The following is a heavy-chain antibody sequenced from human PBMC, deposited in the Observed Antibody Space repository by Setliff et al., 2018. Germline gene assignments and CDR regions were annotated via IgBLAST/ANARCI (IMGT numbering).Heavy chain of an antibody. D-gene: IGHD1-1*01. Sequence: PSETLSLTCTVSGGSISSYYWSWIRQPPWKGLEWIGYIYTSGSTNYNPSLKSRVTISLDTSKNQFSLKLSSVTAADTAVYYCARFCGTSNCQRAPLFDYWGQGILVTVSS. V-gene: IGHV4-4*08. CDR3: ARFCGTSNCQRAPLFDY. CDR1: GGSISSYY. CDR2: IYTSGST. J-gene: IGHJ4*02.